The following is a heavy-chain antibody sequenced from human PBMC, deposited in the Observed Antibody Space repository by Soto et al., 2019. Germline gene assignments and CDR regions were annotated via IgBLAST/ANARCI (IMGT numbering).Heavy chain of an antibody. CDR1: GFTFSSYA. CDR3: AKQVDFWSGYYGYFQH. D-gene: IGHD3-3*01. Sequence: GGSLRLSCAASGFTFSSYAMSWVRQAPGKGLEWVSAISGSGGSTYYADSVKGRFTISRDNSKNTLYLQMNSLRAEDTAVYYCAKQVDFWSGYYGYFQHWGQGTLVTVSS. J-gene: IGHJ1*01. CDR2: ISGSGGST. V-gene: IGHV3-23*01.